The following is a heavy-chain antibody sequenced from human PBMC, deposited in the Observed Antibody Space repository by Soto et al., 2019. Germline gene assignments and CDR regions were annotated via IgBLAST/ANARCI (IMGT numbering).Heavy chain of an antibody. Sequence: QVQLVESGGGVVQPGRSLRLSCAASGFAFNTYTMHWVRQAPGRGLEWVALISYDGSNKYYADSVKGRFTISRDNSKNTLYLQINSLRPEDTAVYSCARDGPMAKHCFDYWGQGNLVTVSS. J-gene: IGHJ4*02. D-gene: IGHD5-12*01. V-gene: IGHV3-30-3*01. CDR1: GFAFNTYT. CDR3: ARDGPMAKHCFDY. CDR2: ISYDGSNK.